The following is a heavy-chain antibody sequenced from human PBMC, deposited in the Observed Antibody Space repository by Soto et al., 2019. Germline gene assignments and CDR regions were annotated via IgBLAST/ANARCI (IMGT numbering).Heavy chain of an antibody. J-gene: IGHJ6*02. V-gene: IGHV4-30-4*01. CDR2: IYYSGST. CDR3: AREGRPAAFPYYYGMDV. CDR1: GGSISSGDYY. Sequence: SETLSLTCTVSGGSISSGDYYWSWIRQPPGKGLEWIGYIYYSGSTYYNPSLKSRVTISVDTSKNQFSLKLSSVTAADTAVYYCAREGRPAAFPYYYGMDVWGQGTTVTVSS. D-gene: IGHD2-2*01.